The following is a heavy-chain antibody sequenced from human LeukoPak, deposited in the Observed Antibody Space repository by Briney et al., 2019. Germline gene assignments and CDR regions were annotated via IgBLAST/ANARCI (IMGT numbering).Heavy chain of an antibody. V-gene: IGHV4-34*01. D-gene: IGHD2-2*01. Sequence: SETLSLTCAVYGGSFSGYYWSWIRQPPGKGLEWIGEINHSGSTNYNPSLKSRVTISVDTSKNQFSLKLSSVTAADTAVYYCARSGDCSSTSCLGFDPSGQRTLVTVSS. CDR2: INHSGST. CDR3: ARSGDCSSTSCLGFDP. J-gene: IGHJ5*02. CDR1: GGSFSGYY.